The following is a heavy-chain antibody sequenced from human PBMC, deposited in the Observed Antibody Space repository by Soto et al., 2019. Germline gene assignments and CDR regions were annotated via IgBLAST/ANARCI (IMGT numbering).Heavy chain of an antibody. CDR1: GYTFTSYY. D-gene: IGHD3-10*01. V-gene: IGHV1-46*03. Sequence: GASVKVSCKASGYTFTSYYMHWVRQAPGQGLEWMGIINPSGGSTSYAQKFQGRVTMTRDTSTSTVYMELSSLRSEDTAVYYCARGHYYGSGSYYNPRIHYYYYGMDVWGQGTTVTVSS. CDR2: INPSGGST. CDR3: ARGHYYGSGSYYNPRIHYYYYGMDV. J-gene: IGHJ6*02.